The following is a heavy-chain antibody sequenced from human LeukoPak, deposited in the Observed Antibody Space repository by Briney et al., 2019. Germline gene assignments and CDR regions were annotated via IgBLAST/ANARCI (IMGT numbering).Heavy chain of an antibody. CDR2: ISSSSSYI. CDR3: ASNPKYYYDSSGYYRPGDY. D-gene: IGHD3-22*01. J-gene: IGHJ4*02. Sequence: GGSLRLSCAASGFTFSSDSMNWVRQAPGKGLEWVSSISSSSSYIYYADSVKGRFTISRDSAKNSLYLQMNSLRAGDTAVYYCASNPKYYYDSSGYYRPGDYWGQGTLVTVSS. V-gene: IGHV3-21*01. CDR1: GFTFSSDS.